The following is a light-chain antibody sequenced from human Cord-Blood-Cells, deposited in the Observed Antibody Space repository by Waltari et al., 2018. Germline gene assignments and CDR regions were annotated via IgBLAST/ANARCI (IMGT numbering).Light chain of an antibody. CDR3: QQYGSSPEWT. J-gene: IGKJ1*01. CDR1: QNVSSSY. CDR2: GAS. Sequence: EIVWTQSPGTLSLSPGARATLSCRASQNVSSSYLAWYQQKPGQAPRLLIYGASSRATGIPDRFSGSVSGTDFTLTISRLEPEDFAVYYCQQYGSSPEWTFGQGTKVEIK. V-gene: IGKV3-20*01.